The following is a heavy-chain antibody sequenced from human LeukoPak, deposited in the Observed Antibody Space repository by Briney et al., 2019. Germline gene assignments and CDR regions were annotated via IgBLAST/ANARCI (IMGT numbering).Heavy chain of an antibody. D-gene: IGHD2-2*01. V-gene: IGHV5-51*01. J-gene: IGHJ4*02. CDR1: GYSFTRYW. CDR3: ARYYCSSTSCYGFDY. Sequence: GASLKISCKGSGYSFTRYWIGGVRQMPGKGLEWIGSIYPGDSDTSYSPSFQAQVTISADKSTSTAYLQWSSLKASDTAMYYCARYYCSSTSCYGFDYWGQGTLVTVSS. CDR2: IYPGDSDT.